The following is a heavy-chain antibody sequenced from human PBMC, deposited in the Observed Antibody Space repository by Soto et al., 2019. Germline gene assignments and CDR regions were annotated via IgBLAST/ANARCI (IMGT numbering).Heavy chain of an antibody. J-gene: IGHJ6*03. CDR1: GGSFSGYY. D-gene: IGHD2-15*01. CDR3: ARLAAAPNYYYYMEV. CDR2: INHSGST. Sequence: SETLSLTCAVYGGSFSGYYWSWIRQPPGKGLEWIGEINHSGSTNYNPSLKSRVTISVDTSKNQFSLKLSSVTAADTAVYYCARLAAAPNYYYYMEVWGKGTTVTVSS. V-gene: IGHV4-34*01.